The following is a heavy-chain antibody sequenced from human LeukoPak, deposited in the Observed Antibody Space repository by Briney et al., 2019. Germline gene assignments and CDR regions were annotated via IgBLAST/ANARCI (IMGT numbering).Heavy chain of an antibody. V-gene: IGHV3-23*01. Sequence: GGSLRLSCEASQFTFSRFAMSGIRQAPGTGLEWVSTLSGSGTATYYADSVKGRFTTSRDNSKDTLYLQMDSLRADDTAVYYCAKHLGSHSFLFYYMDVWGTGTSVIVSS. CDR1: QFTFSRFA. J-gene: IGHJ6*03. D-gene: IGHD2-21*01. CDR2: LSGSGTAT. CDR3: AKHLGSHSFLFYYMDV.